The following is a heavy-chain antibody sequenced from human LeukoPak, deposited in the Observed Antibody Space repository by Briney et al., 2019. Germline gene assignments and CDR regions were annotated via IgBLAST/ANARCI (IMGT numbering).Heavy chain of an antibody. Sequence: PGGSLRLSCAASGFTFSNAWMSWVRQAPGKGLEWVGRIKSKTDGGTTDYAAPVKGRFTISRDDSKNTLYLQMNSLKTEDTAVYYCTTLTTVVTQELAQFDYWGQGTLVTVSS. J-gene: IGHJ4*02. D-gene: IGHD4-23*01. CDR1: GFTFSNAW. CDR3: TTLTTVVTQELAQFDY. V-gene: IGHV3-15*01. CDR2: IKSKTDGGTT.